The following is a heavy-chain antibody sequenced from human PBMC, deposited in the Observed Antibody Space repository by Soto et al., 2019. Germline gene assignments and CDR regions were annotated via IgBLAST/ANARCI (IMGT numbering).Heavy chain of an antibody. CDR3: ASSWGIVDPYFDY. D-gene: IGHD3-22*01. CDR2: IWYDGSNK. Sequence: GGSLRLSCAASGFTFSSYGMHWVRQAPGKGLEWVAVIWYDGSNKYYADSVKGRFTISRDNSKNTLYLQMNSLRAEDTAVYYCASSWGIVDPYFDYWGQGTLITVSS. V-gene: IGHV3-33*01. CDR1: GFTFSSYG. J-gene: IGHJ4*02.